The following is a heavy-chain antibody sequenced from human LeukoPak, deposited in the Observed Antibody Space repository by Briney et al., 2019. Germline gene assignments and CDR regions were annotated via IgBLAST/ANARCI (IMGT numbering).Heavy chain of an antibody. J-gene: IGHJ4*02. CDR2: ISSSSSTI. D-gene: IGHD3-9*01. CDR3: ARDLWDYDILTGYVY. V-gene: IGHV3-48*01. Sequence: GGSLRLSCAASGFTFSNAWMNWVRQAPGKGLEWVSYISSSSSTIYYADSVKGRFTISRDNAKNSLYLQMNSLRAEDTAVYYCARDLWDYDILTGYVYWGQGTLVTVSS. CDR1: GFTFSNAW.